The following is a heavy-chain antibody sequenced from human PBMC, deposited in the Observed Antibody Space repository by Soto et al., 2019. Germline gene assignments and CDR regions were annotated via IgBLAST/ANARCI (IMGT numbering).Heavy chain of an antibody. Sequence: QLQLQESGPGLVKPSETLSLTCTVSGASISSYYWSWIRQPPGKGLEWIGYIYYSGSTRYNPSLKSRFTISVDTSKNQFSLNLNSMTAADTAVYSCARVVPDGYSDYWGQGTLVTVSS. CDR1: GASISSYY. CDR3: ARVVPDGYSDY. CDR2: IYYSGST. D-gene: IGHD5-12*01. J-gene: IGHJ4*02. V-gene: IGHV4-59*01.